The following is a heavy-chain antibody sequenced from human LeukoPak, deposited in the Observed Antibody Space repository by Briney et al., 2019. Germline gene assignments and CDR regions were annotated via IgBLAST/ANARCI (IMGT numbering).Heavy chain of an antibody. D-gene: IGHD1-26*01. Sequence: SETLSLTCTVSGGSINNYYWSWIRQPPGKGLEWIGYIHYTGSTNYNASLKSRVTISVDTSKDQFSLRLTSVTAADTAIYYCARGLLGATRAFDMWGQGTMVIVSS. CDR2: IHYTGST. CDR3: ARGLLGATRAFDM. V-gene: IGHV4-59*01. CDR1: GGSINNYY. J-gene: IGHJ3*02.